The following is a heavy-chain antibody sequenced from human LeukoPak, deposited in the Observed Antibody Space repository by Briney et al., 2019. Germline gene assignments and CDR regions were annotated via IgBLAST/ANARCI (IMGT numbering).Heavy chain of an antibody. J-gene: IGHJ3*02. V-gene: IGHV3-21*04. CDR1: GFTFSTYS. D-gene: IGHD3-16*01. CDR2: ISSSSYI. CDR3: AKLVGYAFDI. Sequence: GGSLRLSCAASGFTFSTYSMNWVRQAPGKGLEWVSFISSSSYIYYADSLKGRFTISRDNAKNSLYLQMHSLRAEDTAVYYCAKLVGYAFDIWGQGTMVTVSS.